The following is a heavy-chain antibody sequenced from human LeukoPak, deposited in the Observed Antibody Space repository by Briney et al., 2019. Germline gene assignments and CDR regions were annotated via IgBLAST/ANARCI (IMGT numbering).Heavy chain of an antibody. Sequence: ASVKVSCKPYGYTITAYDINWPRQAAGQGLEWMGWMNPSSGRTSYSQQFQGRVTMTGDTSTRTAYMELSGLKSEDTAVYYCARGLGVAFHYSYFYLDFWGKGTTVTVS. V-gene: IGHV1-8*02. CDR3: ARGLGVAFHYSYFYLDF. J-gene: IGHJ6*03. CDR1: GYTITAYD. CDR2: MNPSSGRT. D-gene: IGHD3-3*01.